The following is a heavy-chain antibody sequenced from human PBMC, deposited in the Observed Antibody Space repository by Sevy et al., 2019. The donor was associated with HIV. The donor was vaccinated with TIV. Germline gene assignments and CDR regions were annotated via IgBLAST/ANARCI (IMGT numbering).Heavy chain of an antibody. CDR2: ISAYSGDT. CDR3: AKNEPQGVIIIPGGMCGGVDY. D-gene: IGHD3-10*01. Sequence: ASVKVSCKTFGYTFKTYGISWVRQAPGQGLEWMGWISAYSGDTNFAQKFQGRVTMTTDTSTTTASMELSSLRSDETAGYFGAKNEPQGVIIIPGGMCGGVDYWGQGTVVTVSS. CDR1: GYTFKTYG. J-gene: IGHJ4*02. V-gene: IGHV1-18*01.